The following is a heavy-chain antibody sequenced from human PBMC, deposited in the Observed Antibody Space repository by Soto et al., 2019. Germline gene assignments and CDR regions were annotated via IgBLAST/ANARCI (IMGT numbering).Heavy chain of an antibody. J-gene: IGHJ5*02. CDR1: GGSISSYY. Sequence: SETLSLTCTVSGGSISSYYWSWIRQPPGKGLEWIGYIYYSGSTNYNPSLKSRVTISVDTSKNQFSLKLSSVTAADTAVYYCARQGSSWHKNWFDPWGQGTLVTVSS. CDR3: ARQGSSWHKNWFDP. D-gene: IGHD6-13*01. CDR2: IYYSGST. V-gene: IGHV4-59*08.